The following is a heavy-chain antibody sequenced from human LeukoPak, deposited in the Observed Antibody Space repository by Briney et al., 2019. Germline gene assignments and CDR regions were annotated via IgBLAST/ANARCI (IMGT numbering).Heavy chain of an antibody. D-gene: IGHD3-22*01. J-gene: IGHJ3*02. V-gene: IGHV1-69*04. Sequence: GASVKVSCKASGGTFSSYAISWVRQAPGQGLEWMGRIIPILGIANYAQKFQGKVTMTRDTSISTAYMELSRLRSDDTAVYYCAGGEYYYDSSGYRDAFDIWGQGTMVTVSS. CDR3: AGGEYYYDSSGYRDAFDI. CDR2: IIPILGIA. CDR1: GGTFSSYA.